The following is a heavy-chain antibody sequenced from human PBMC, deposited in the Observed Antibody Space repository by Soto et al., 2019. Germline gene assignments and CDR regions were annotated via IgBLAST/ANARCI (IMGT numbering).Heavy chain of an antibody. D-gene: IGHD5-12*01. CDR2: ILHDGSAE. CDR1: GFTFTSYG. Sequence: PGGSLRLSCAASGFTFTSYGMHWARQAPGKGLEWMALILHDGSAEYYADSVKGRFTISRDNSKNTLYLQMNSLRAEDTAVYYCARSRDGYRFYFYYGLDGWGQGTTVTVSS. V-gene: IGHV3-30*03. J-gene: IGHJ6*02. CDR3: ARSRDGYRFYFYYGLDG.